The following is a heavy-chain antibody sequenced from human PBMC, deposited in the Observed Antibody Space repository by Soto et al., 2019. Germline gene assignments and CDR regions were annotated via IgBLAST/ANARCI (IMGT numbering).Heavy chain of an antibody. CDR2: ISRSGGST. D-gene: IGHD2-15*01. Sequence: GGSLRLSCVVSGFTFSTNAMSWVRQAPRKGLKWVSGISRSGGSTYYADSVKGRFTISRDNSKNTLYLQMNSLRAEDTAVYYCAKTGRYCSGGSCYSGWFDYWGQGTLVTVSS. V-gene: IGHV3-23*01. J-gene: IGHJ4*02. CDR1: GFTFSTNA. CDR3: AKTGRYCSGGSCYSGWFDY.